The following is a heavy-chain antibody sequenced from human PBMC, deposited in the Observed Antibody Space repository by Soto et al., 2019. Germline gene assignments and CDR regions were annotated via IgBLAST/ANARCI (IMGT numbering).Heavy chain of an antibody. Sequence: SETLSLTCAVYGGSFSGYYWSWIRQPPGKGLEWIGEINHSGSTNYNPSLKSRVTISVDTSKNQFSLKLCSVTAADTAVYYCARSVAQLWLNGWFDPWGQGTLVTVSS. D-gene: IGHD5-18*01. CDR1: GGSFSGYY. J-gene: IGHJ5*02. CDR3: ARSVAQLWLNGWFDP. CDR2: INHSGST. V-gene: IGHV4-34*01.